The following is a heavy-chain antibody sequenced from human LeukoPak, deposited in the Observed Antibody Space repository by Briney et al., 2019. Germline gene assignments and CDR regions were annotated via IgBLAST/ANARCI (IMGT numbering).Heavy chain of an antibody. D-gene: IGHD3-10*01. CDR2: ISNSGNSM. J-gene: IGHJ5*02. CDR3: ARDRFGGYFSFS. V-gene: IGHV3-11*04. Sequence: LSLTCAVYGGSFSGYYWSWIRQAPGKGLEWVSYISNSGNSMYYADSVKGRFTISRDNAKNSLYLQMNSLRAEDTAVYYCARDRFGGYFSFSWGQGTPVTVSS. CDR1: GGSFSGYY.